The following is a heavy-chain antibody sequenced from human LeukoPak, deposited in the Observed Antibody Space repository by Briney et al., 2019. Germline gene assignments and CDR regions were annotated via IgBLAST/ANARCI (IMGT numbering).Heavy chain of an antibody. D-gene: IGHD3-10*01. CDR1: GYTFTSYG. J-gene: IGHJ5*02. CDR2: ISAYNGNT. V-gene: IGHV1-18*01. Sequence: ASVKVSCKASGYTFTSYGISWVRQAPGQGLEWMGWISAYNGNTNYAQKLQGRVTMTTDTSTSTAYMELRSLRSDDTAVYYCARDRDRDYYGSGSYNWFDPWGQGTLVTVSS. CDR3: ARDRDRDYYGSGSYNWFDP.